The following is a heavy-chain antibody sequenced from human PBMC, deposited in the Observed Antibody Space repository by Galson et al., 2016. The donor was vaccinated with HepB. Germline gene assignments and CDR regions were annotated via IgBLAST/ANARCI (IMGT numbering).Heavy chain of an antibody. Sequence: SLRLSCAASEFTFSNYDMSWVRQAPGKGLEWVSSISTSGDGTTYADSVKGRFTISRDNPKNTLSLEMNSLRAEDTAIYYCAKALPSWYFDLWGRGTLVTVSS. V-gene: IGHV3-23*01. CDR2: ISTSGDGT. J-gene: IGHJ2*01. CDR1: EFTFSNYD. CDR3: AKALPSWYFDL.